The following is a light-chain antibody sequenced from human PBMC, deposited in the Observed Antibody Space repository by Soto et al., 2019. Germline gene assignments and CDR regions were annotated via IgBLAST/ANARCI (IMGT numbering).Light chain of an antibody. Sequence: EIVMTQSPATLSVSPGERATLSCRASQSLRSNLAWYQQKPGQAPRLLIYGASTRATGIPARFSGSGSGTEFTLTISSLQSEDFAVYYCQQSNDWPPITFGQGTRLEIK. CDR3: QQSNDWPPIT. CDR2: GAS. J-gene: IGKJ5*01. V-gene: IGKV3-15*01. CDR1: QSLRSN.